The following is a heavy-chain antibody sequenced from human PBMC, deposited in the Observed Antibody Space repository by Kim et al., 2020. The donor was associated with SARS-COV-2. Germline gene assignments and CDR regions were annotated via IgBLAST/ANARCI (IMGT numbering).Heavy chain of an antibody. V-gene: IGHV4-59*01. Sequence: SETLSLTCTVSGGSISSYYWSWIRQPPGKGLEWIGYIYYSGSTNYNPSLKSRVTISVDTSKNQFSLKLSSVTAADTAVYYCARGYYDFWSALPEGFDPWGQGTLVTVSS. CDR1: GGSISSYY. D-gene: IGHD3-3*01. CDR3: ARGYYDFWSALPEGFDP. CDR2: IYYSGST. J-gene: IGHJ5*02.